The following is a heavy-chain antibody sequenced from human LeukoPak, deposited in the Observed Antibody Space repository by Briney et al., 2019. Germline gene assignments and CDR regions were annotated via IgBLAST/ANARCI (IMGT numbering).Heavy chain of an antibody. D-gene: IGHD3-22*01. CDR2: LSDSGSRT. J-gene: IGHJ3*02. CDR1: GFTFSSYE. V-gene: IGHV3-23*01. CDR3: AKAAGHDNRDDSFDI. Sequence: PGGSLRLSCAASGFTFSSYEMNWVRQAPGRGLEWVSGLSDSGSRTYYADSVKGRFTISRDNSRNTVFLQMNSLRVEDTALYYCAKAAGHDNRDDSFDIWGQGTMVTVSP.